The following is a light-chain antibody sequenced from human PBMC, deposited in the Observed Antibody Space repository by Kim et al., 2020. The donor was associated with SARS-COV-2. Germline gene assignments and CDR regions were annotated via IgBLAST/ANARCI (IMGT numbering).Light chain of an antibody. V-gene: IGLV3-21*04. CDR3: QVGDSTGGETI. Sequence: SYELTQPPSVSLAPGETARITCGGDNIERDKVHWYQQKPGQAPVLVIYYDINRPSGIPDRFSGSNSGNTATLTISRVEAGDEADFYCQVGDSTGGETIFG. CDR1: NIERDK. CDR2: YDI. J-gene: IGLJ2*01.